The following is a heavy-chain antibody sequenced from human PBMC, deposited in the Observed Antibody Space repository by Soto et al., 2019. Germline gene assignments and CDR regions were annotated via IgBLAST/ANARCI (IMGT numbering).Heavy chain of an antibody. Sequence: QLQLQESGSGLVKPSQTLSLTCAVSGGSISSGGYSWSWIRQPPGKGLEWIGYIYHSGSTYYNPPLXRXXTISVDRTKNQFSLKLSSVTAADTAVYYCARVPGPWGQGTLVTVSS. V-gene: IGHV4-30-2*01. D-gene: IGHD7-27*01. CDR2: IYHSGST. CDR3: ARVPGP. J-gene: IGHJ5*02. CDR1: GGSISSGGYS.